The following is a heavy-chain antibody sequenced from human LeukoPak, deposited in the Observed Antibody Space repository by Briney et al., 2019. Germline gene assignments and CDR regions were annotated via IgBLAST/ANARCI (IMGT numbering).Heavy chain of an antibody. CDR3: ARRSSGSPPYYFDY. D-gene: IGHD1-26*01. CDR2: INSDGSTT. V-gene: IGHV3-74*01. CDR1: GSTFSSYW. Sequence: GGSLRLSCAASGSTFSSYWMHWVRQAPGKGLVWVSRINSDGSTTNYADYVKGRFTISRDNAKNTLYLQMNSLRAEDTAVYYCARRSSGSPPYYFDYWGQGTLVTVSS. J-gene: IGHJ4*02.